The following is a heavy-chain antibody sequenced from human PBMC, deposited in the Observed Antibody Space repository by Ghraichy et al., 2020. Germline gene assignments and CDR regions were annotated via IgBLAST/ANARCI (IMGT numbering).Heavy chain of an antibody. CDR2: ISGDGTST. J-gene: IGHJ4*02. CDR3: AKSSANYYDISGSFDY. V-gene: IGHV3-23*01. Sequence: GGSLRLSCAASGFTFSTDAMTWVRQAPGKGLEWVSGISGDGTSTYYADSVKGRFTIPRDNSKNTLYLQMNSLRVEDTALYYCAKSSANYYDISGSFDYGGQGSLVTVSS. CDR1: GFTFSTDA. D-gene: IGHD3-22*01.